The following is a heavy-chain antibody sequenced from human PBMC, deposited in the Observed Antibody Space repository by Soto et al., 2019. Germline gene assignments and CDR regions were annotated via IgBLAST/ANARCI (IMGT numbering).Heavy chain of an antibody. Sequence: GGSLRLSCAASGFTFSSYGMHWVRQAPVKGLEWVAVISYDGSNKYYADSVKGRFTISRDNSKNTLYLQMNSLRAEDTAVYYCAKDRIVVVTAIYYYYYYGMDVWGQGTTVTVSS. CDR2: ISYDGSNK. CDR3: AKDRIVVVTAIYYYYYYGMDV. D-gene: IGHD2-21*02. V-gene: IGHV3-30*18. J-gene: IGHJ6*02. CDR1: GFTFSSYG.